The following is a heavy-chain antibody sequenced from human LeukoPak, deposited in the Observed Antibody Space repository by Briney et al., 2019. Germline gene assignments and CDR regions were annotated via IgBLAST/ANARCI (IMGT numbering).Heavy chain of an antibody. V-gene: IGHV4-59*04. Sequence: SETLSLTCTVSGGSISSYYWGWIRQPPGKGLEWIGNIYYSGSTYYNPSLKSRVSISVDTSKNQFSLMLNSVTAADTALYFCARARLSIVRGITNFDYWGQGTVVTVSS. D-gene: IGHD3-10*01. CDR3: ARARLSIVRGITNFDY. CDR2: IYYSGST. J-gene: IGHJ4*02. CDR1: GGSISSYY.